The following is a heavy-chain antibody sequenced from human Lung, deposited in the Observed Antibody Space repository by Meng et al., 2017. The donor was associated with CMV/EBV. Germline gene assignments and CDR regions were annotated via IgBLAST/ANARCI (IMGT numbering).Heavy chain of an antibody. D-gene: IGHD3-3*01. J-gene: IGHJ6*02. CDR1: GFTFSSYS. Sequence: SCAASGFTFSSYSMNWVRPAPGKGLEWVSSISSSSSYIYYADSVKGRFTISRDNAKNSLYLQMNSLRAEDTAVYYCARDPGRNSAAYYDFWSGSPLYYYYGMDVWXQGXTVTFSS. V-gene: IGHV3-21*01. CDR3: ARDPGRNSAAYYDFWSGSPLYYYYGMDV. CDR2: ISSSSSYI.